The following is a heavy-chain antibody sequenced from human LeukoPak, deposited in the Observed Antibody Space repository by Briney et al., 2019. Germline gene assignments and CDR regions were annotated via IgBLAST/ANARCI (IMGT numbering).Heavy chain of an antibody. CDR1: GFTFSGSA. CDR3: TRPRYSGSRNGYYGMDV. D-gene: IGHD1-26*01. CDR2: IRSKANSYAT. J-gene: IGHJ6*02. V-gene: IGHV3-73*01. Sequence: PGGSLRLSCAASGFTFSGSAMHWVRQASGKGLEWVGRIRSKANSYATAYAASVKGRFTISRDDSKNTAYLQMNSLKTEDTAVYYCTRPRYSGSRNGYYGMDVWGQGTTVTVSS.